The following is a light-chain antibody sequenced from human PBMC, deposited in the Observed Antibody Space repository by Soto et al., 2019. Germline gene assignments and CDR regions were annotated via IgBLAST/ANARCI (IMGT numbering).Light chain of an antibody. J-gene: IGKJ1*01. Sequence: AIQMTQSPSSLSASVGDRVTITCRASQGIGNDLGWYQQKPGKAPNLLIYAASSLQSGVPSRFSGSGSGTDFTLTISSLQPEDFATYYCLQSYRYPRTCGQGTRVDFK. CDR1: QGIGND. CDR3: LQSYRYPRT. V-gene: IGKV1-6*01. CDR2: AAS.